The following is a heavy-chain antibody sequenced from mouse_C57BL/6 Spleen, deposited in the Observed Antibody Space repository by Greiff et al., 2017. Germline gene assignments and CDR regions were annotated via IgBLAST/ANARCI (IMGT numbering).Heavy chain of an antibody. D-gene: IGHD1-1*01. CDR3: ARSNYYGSGALYFDY. J-gene: IGHJ2*01. CDR1: GYTFPSYW. CDR2: INPSNGGT. Sequence: VQLQQPGTELVKPGASVKLSCKASGYTFPSYWMHWVKQRPGQGLEWIGNINPSNGGTNYNEKFKSKATLTVDKSSSTAYMQLSSLTSEDSAVYYCARSNYYGSGALYFDYWGQGTTLTVSS. V-gene: IGHV1-53*01.